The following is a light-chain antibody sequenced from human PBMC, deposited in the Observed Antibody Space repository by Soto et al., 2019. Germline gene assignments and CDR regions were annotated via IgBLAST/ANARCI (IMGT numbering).Light chain of an antibody. CDR2: SNN. CDR1: SSNIGSNT. Sequence: QSVQPQPPSESRTPWQTVTISCSGSSSNIGSNTVNWYQQLPGTAPKLLIYSNNQRPSGVPDRFSGSKSGTSASLAISGLQSEDEADYYCAAWDDSLNGFYGFGTRTKVTVL. J-gene: IGLJ1*01. CDR3: AAWDDSLNGFYG. V-gene: IGLV1-44*01.